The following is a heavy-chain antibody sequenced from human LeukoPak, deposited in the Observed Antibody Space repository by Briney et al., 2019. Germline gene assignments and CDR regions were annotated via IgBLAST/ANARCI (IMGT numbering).Heavy chain of an antibody. D-gene: IGHD6-19*01. CDR1: GFTFSSYE. V-gene: IGHV3-48*03. Sequence: PGGSLRLSCAASGFTFSSYEMNWVRQAPGKGLEWVSYISSSGSTIYYADSVKGRFTISRDNAKNSMYLQMNSLRAEDTAVYYCARHFGPETDSSGWSYFDYWGQGTLVTVSS. J-gene: IGHJ4*02. CDR3: ARHFGPETDSSGWSYFDY. CDR2: ISSSGSTI.